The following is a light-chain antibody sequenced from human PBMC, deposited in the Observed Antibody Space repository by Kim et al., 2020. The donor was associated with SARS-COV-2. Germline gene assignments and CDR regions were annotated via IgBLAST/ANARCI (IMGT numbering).Light chain of an antibody. Sequence: NFMLTQPHSVSESPGKTVTISCTRSSGSIASNYVQWYQQRPGSAPTTVIYEDNQRPSGVSDRFSGSIDSSSNSASLTISGLKTEDEADYYCQSYDSSNHRVVFGGGTQLTVL. J-gene: IGLJ2*01. CDR3: QSYDSSNHRVV. CDR2: EDN. CDR1: SGSIASNY. V-gene: IGLV6-57*04.